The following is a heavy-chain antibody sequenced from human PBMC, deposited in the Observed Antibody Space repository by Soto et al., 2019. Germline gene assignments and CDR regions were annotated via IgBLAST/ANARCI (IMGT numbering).Heavy chain of an antibody. J-gene: IGHJ6*01. CDR1: GFTFSSYE. CDR3: ARDRVPHCTNGVCPGGDYYYYGMDV. D-gene: IGHD2-8*01. CDR2: ISSSGSTI. Sequence: GGSLRLSCAASGFTFSSYEMNWVRQAPGKGLEWVSYISSSGSTIYYADSVKGRFTISRDNAKNSLYLQMNSLRAEDTAVYYCARDRVPHCTNGVCPGGDYYYYGMDVCRRGTTFGVSS. V-gene: IGHV3-48*03.